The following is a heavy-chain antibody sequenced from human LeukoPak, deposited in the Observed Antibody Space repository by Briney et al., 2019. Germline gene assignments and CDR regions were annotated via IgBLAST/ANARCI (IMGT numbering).Heavy chain of an antibody. CDR2: INPKSGGT. CDR1: GYTFTGYY. Sequence: GASVKVSCKASGYTFTGYYIHWVRQAPGQGLEWMGWINPKSGGTNYAQKFQGRVTMTRDTSISTAYMELSRLRSDDTAVYYCAREFSEVRYMDVWGKGTTVTISS. V-gene: IGHV1-2*02. D-gene: IGHD3-10*01. CDR3: AREFSEVRYMDV. J-gene: IGHJ6*03.